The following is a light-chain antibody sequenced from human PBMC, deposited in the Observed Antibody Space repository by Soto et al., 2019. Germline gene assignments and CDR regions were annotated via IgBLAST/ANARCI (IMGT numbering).Light chain of an antibody. Sequence: EIVLTQSPGTLSLSPGERATLSCRASQSVSSSYLAWYQQKPGQAPRLLIYGASSRATGIPDRFSGSGSGXXXXXTXXRLEPEDFAVYXCQQYGSSTYTFGQGTKLEIK. CDR2: GAS. CDR1: QSVSSSY. V-gene: IGKV3-20*01. J-gene: IGKJ2*01. CDR3: QQYGSSTYT.